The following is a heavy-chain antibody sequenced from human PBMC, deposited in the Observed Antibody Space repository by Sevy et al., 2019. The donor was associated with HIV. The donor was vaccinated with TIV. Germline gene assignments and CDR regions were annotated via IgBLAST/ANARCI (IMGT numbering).Heavy chain of an antibody. CDR3: AKVDVVVPVADYGLDV. CDR1: GFTFSNYA. J-gene: IGHJ6*02. V-gene: IGHV3-23*01. Sequence: GGSLRLSCEASGFTFSNYAMSWVRQAPGKGLEWVSSISRSGGSTYYEDSVKGRFTISRDNSKNTLYLQMNSLRAEETAVYYCAKVDVVVPVADYGLDVWGQGTTVTVSS. CDR2: ISRSGGST. D-gene: IGHD2-2*01.